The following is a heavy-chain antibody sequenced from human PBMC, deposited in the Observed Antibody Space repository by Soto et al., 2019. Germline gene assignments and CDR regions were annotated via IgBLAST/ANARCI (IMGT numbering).Heavy chain of an antibody. J-gene: IGHJ4*02. Sequence: GGSLRLSCAASGFTFSSYAMHWVRQAPGKGLEWVAVISYDGSNKYYADSVKGRFTISRDNSKNTLYLHMNSLRAEDTAAYYCAKLPQYDILTGYLNYFDYWGQGTLVTVSS. CDR3: AKLPQYDILTGYLNYFDY. CDR1: GFTFSSYA. V-gene: IGHV3-30-3*01. CDR2: ISYDGSNK. D-gene: IGHD3-9*01.